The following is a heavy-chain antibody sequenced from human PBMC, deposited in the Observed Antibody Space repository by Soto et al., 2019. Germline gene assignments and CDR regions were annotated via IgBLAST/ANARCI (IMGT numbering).Heavy chain of an antibody. CDR2: ISSSSSYI. D-gene: IGHD2-8*01. CDR3: ARVGCTNGVCGYYYYYGMDV. V-gene: IGHV3-21*01. J-gene: IGHJ6*02. CDR1: GFTFSSYS. Sequence: GGSLRLSCAASGFTFSSYSMNWVRQAPGKGLEWVSSISSSSSYIYYADSVKGRFTISRDNAKNSLYLQMNSLRAEGTAVYYCARVGCTNGVCGYYYYYGMDVWGQGTTVTVSS.